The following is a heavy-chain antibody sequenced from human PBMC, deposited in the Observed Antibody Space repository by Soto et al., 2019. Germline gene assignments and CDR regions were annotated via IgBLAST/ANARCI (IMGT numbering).Heavy chain of an antibody. CDR2: IIPIFGAA. V-gene: IGHV1-69*13. D-gene: IGHD4-17*01. J-gene: IGHJ4*02. CDR1: VGTFSSDA. Sequence: SVKVSCKAFVGTFSSDAISWVRQTPGQGLEWMGGIIPIFGAANYAQKFQGRVTITADESTSTAYMELSSLRSEDTAVYYCERAVTLFDCGDGLDYWGQGTLVTVSS. CDR3: ERAVTLFDCGDGLDY.